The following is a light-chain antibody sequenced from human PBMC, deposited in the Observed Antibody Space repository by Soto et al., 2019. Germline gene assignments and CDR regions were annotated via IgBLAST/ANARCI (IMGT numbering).Light chain of an antibody. CDR1: QSVSGW. Sequence: DIQMTQSPSTLSASVGDRGTITCRASQSVSGWLAWYQQKPGKAPKLLIYKASSLESGVPSRFSGSGSGTEFTLTISGLQPDDSATYYCQQYNTYWTFGQGTKVEIK. CDR2: KAS. V-gene: IGKV1-5*03. J-gene: IGKJ1*01. CDR3: QQYNTYWT.